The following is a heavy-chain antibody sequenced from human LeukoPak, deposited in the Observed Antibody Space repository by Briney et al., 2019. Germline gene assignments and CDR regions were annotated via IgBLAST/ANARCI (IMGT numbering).Heavy chain of an antibody. V-gene: IGHV1-46*01. J-gene: IGHJ4*02. CDR1: GYTFTSYY. Sequence: ASVKVSCKASGYTFTSYYMHWARQAPGQGLEWMGIINPSGGSTSYAQKFQGRVTMTRDMSTSAVYMELSSLRSEDTAVYYCARHTVAGCFDYWGQGTLVTVSS. D-gene: IGHD6-19*01. CDR3: ARHTVAGCFDY. CDR2: INPSGGST.